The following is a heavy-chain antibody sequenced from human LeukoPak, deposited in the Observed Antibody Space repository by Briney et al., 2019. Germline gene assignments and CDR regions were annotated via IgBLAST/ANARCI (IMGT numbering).Heavy chain of an antibody. CDR1: GFTFSNYG. J-gene: IGHJ6*03. V-gene: IGHV3-33*06. D-gene: IGHD2-2*01. Sequence: GRSLRLSCAAYGFTFSNYGMHWVRQAPGKGLEWVAVIWYDGSNKYYADSVKDRFTISRDNSKNTLYLQMNSLGAEDTAVYYCAKDEGEAVVPAASNYMDVWGKGTTVTVSS. CDR3: AKDEGEAVVPAASNYMDV. CDR2: IWYDGSNK.